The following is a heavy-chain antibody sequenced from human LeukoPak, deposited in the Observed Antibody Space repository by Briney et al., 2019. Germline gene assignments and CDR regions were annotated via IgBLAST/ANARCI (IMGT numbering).Heavy chain of an antibody. CDR1: GFTFSSYA. J-gene: IGHJ5*02. V-gene: IGHV3-23*01. CDR3: AKDSDYGNWFDP. CDR2: ISGSGGST. D-gene: IGHD4-17*01. Sequence: GGSLRLSCAASGFTFSSYAMSWVRQAPGKGLEWVSAISGSGGSTYYADSVKGRFTISRDNSKNTLYLQVNSLRAEDTAVYYCAKDSDYGNWFDPWGQGTLVTVSS.